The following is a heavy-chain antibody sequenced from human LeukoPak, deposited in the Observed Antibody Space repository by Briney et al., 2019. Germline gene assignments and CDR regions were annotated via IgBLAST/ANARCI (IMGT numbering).Heavy chain of an antibody. CDR2: IYYSGST. D-gene: IGHD3-3*01. CDR1: GGSISTYY. CDR3: ARGINYYDFWSGYSYYFDY. Sequence: SETLSLTCTVSGGSISTYYWNWIRQPPGKGLEWIGYIYYSGSTNYNPSLKSRVTISVDTSKNQFSLKLSSVTAADTAVYYCARGINYYDFWSGYSYYFDYWGQGTLVTVSS. J-gene: IGHJ4*02. V-gene: IGHV4-59*01.